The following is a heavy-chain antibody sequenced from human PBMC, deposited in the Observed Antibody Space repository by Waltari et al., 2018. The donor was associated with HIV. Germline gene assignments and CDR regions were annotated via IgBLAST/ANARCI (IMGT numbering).Heavy chain of an antibody. V-gene: IGHV4-39*01. CDR2: IYYSGST. D-gene: IGHD3-22*01. Sequence: QLQLQESGPGLVKPSETLSLTCPVSGGSISSSSYYWGWIRQPPGKGLEWIGNIYYSGSTYYSPSLKSRVTMSVDTSKNQFSLKLSSVTAADTAVYYCARLEIDNSGYYYDDHWGQGTLVTVSS. CDR1: GGSISSSSYY. J-gene: IGHJ4*02. CDR3: ARLEIDNSGYYYDDH.